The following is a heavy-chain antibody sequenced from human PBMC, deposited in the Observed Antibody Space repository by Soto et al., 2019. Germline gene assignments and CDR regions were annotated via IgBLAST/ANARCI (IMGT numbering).Heavy chain of an antibody. V-gene: IGHV1-69*13. CDR1: GGTLSVYV. CDR3: ATPRVYYDFWSGYYIRHWFDP. D-gene: IGHD3-3*01. Sequence: SVKVSWKASGGTLSVYVVSRVRLTTGQGIEWMGGIIPIFGTANYAQKFQGRVTITADESTSTAYVELSSLRSEDTAVYYCATPRVYYDFWSGYYIRHWFDPWGQGTLVTVSS. J-gene: IGHJ5*02. CDR2: IIPIFGTA.